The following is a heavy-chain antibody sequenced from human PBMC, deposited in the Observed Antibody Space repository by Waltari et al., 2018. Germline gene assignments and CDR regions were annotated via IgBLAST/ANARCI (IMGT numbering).Heavy chain of an antibody. CDR1: GGSISIGDYY. V-gene: IGHV4-30-4*08. D-gene: IGHD2-8*01. CDR2: IYDSGST. J-gene: IGHJ4*02. CDR3: ARGADIVLMAGD. Sequence: QVQLQESGPGMVKPSQTLSLPCPVPGGSISIGDYYWSWSRQPPGKGLEWIGYIYDSGSTYYNPSLKSRVTISVDTSKNQFSLKLSSVTAADTAVYYCARGADIVLMAGDWGQGTLVTVSS.